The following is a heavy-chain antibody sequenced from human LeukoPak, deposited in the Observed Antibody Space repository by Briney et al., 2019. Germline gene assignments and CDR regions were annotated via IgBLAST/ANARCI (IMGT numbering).Heavy chain of an antibody. V-gene: IGHV3-9*01. CDR2: ISWNSASV. D-gene: IGHD6-13*01. CDR1: GFTFDDYG. CDR3: AKDYGYSSSWYDY. J-gene: IGHJ4*02. Sequence: PGGSLRLSCEASGFTFDDYGMHWVRQAPGKGLEWVSTISWNSASVGHVDSVKGRFTISRDNAKKTLYLQMNSLRPEDTALYYCAKDYGYSSSWYDYWGQGTLVTVSS.